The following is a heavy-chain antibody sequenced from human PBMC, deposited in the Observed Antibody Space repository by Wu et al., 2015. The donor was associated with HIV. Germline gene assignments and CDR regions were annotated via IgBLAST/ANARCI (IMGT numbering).Heavy chain of an antibody. V-gene: IGHV1-2*02. CDR2: INPNSGGT. D-gene: IGHD2-15*01. Sequence: QVQLVQSGAEVKMPGASVKVSCKASGYTFIGYYMHWVRQAPGQGLEWMGWINPNSGGTNYPQKFQGRVTMSGDTSISTAYVEVTGLNSDDTAVYYCARHRVEVAASGLEDYYYFGMDVWGQGTTVTVSS. CDR3: ARHRVEVAASGLEDYYYFGMDV. CDR1: GYTFIGYY. J-gene: IGHJ6*02.